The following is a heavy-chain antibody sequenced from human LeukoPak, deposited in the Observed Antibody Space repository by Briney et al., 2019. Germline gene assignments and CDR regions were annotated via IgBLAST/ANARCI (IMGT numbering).Heavy chain of an antibody. CDR3: ANRPSVAVAGMGKAFDI. D-gene: IGHD6-19*01. Sequence: LGLSLRLSQAASGHTFRTYGMHWVRHAPAKGLEWVAFIRYDGSNKYYADSVKRRYTISRDNSKHTLYVQMNTLSAGDTAVYYCANRPSVAVAGMGKAFDIWGQGTMVTVSS. CDR2: IRYDGSNK. V-gene: IGHV3-30*02. J-gene: IGHJ3*02. CDR1: GHTFRTYG.